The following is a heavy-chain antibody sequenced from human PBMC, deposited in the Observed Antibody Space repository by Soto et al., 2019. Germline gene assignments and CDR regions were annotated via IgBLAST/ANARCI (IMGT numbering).Heavy chain of an antibody. J-gene: IGHJ6*02. V-gene: IGHV4-34*01. CDR3: AREYYDFWSGYPQPMDV. CDR1: GRSFSGYY. Sequence: PSETLSLTCAVYGRSFSGYYWSWIRQPPGKGLEWIGEINHSGSTNYNPSLKSRVTISVDTSKNQFSLKLSSVTAADTAVYYCAREYYDFWSGYPQPMDVWGQGTTVTVSS. D-gene: IGHD3-3*01. CDR2: INHSGST.